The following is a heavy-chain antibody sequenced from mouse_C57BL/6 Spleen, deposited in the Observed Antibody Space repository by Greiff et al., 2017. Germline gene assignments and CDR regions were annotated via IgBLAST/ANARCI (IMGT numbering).Heavy chain of an antibody. CDR1: GFTIKDCY. J-gene: IGHJ1*03. Sequence: VHVKQSGAELVRPGASVKLSCTASGFTIKDCYMHWVKQRPEQGLEWIGRIDPEDGDTEYAPNFQGKATMTADTSSNTAYLQLSSLTSEDTAVYYCTTRTEGYFDVWGTGTTVTVSS. CDR2: IDPEDGDT. V-gene: IGHV14-1*01. CDR3: TTRTEGYFDV.